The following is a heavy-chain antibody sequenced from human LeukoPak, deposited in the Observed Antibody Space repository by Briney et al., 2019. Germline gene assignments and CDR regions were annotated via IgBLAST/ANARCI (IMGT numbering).Heavy chain of an antibody. CDR3: AKDISEQQQSFGY. Sequence: GGSLRLPCAASGFTFSSYGMHWVRQAPGKGLEWVAFIRYDGSNKYYADSVKGRFTVSRDNSKNTLYLQMNSLRAEDTAVYYCAKDISEQQQSFGYWGQGTLVTVSS. D-gene: IGHD6-13*01. CDR2: IRYDGSNK. J-gene: IGHJ4*02. V-gene: IGHV3-30*02. CDR1: GFTFSSYG.